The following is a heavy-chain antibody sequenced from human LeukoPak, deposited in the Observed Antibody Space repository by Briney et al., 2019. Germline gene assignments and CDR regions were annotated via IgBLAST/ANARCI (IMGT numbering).Heavy chain of an antibody. CDR2: ISSSSSYI. Sequence: GGSLRLSCAASGFTFSSYAMSWVRQAPGKGLEWDSSISSSSSYIYYADSVKGRFTISRDNAQNSLYLQMNSLRAEDTAVYYCARDASGGGGAFDIWGQGTMVTVSS. V-gene: IGHV3-21*01. CDR3: ARDASGGGGAFDI. CDR1: GFTFSSYA. J-gene: IGHJ3*02. D-gene: IGHD2-15*01.